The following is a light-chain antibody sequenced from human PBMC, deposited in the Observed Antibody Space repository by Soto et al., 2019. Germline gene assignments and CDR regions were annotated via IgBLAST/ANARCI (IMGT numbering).Light chain of an antibody. J-gene: IGLJ2*01. CDR3: NSYSTSNTLVV. CDR1: SNDVGGYDY. Sequence: QSVLTQPASVSGSPGQSITLSCTGTSNDVGGYDYVSWYQQHPGKAPKLMIFDVSNRPSGVSTRFSGSKSGNTASLTISGLQDEDEADYYCNSYSTSNTLVVFGGGTKVTVL. V-gene: IGLV2-14*03. CDR2: DVS.